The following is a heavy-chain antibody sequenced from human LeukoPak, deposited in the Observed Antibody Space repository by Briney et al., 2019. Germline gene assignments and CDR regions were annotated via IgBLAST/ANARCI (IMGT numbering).Heavy chain of an antibody. CDR2: FDPEDGET. CDR1: GYTLTELS. J-gene: IGHJ5*02. Sequence: ASVKVSCKVSGYTLTELSMHWVRQAPGKGLEWMGGFDPEDGETIYAQKFQGRVTMTEDTSTDTAYMELSSLRSEDTAVYYCATRPSYCSSTRCYQGDWFDPWGQGTLVTVSS. D-gene: IGHD2-2*01. V-gene: IGHV1-24*01. CDR3: ATRPSYCSSTRCYQGDWFDP.